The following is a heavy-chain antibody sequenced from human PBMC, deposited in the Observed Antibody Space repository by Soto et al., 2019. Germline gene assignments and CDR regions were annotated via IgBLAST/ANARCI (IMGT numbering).Heavy chain of an antibody. J-gene: IGHJ6*03. D-gene: IGHD2-2*01. CDR2: INHSGST. CDR3: ARGYCSSTSCYMDV. V-gene: IGHV4-34*01. CDR1: GGSFSGYY. Sequence: SETLSLTCAVYGGSFSGYYWSWIRQPPGKGLEWIGEINHSGSTNYNPSLKSRVTISVGTSKNQFSLKLSSVTAADTAVYYCARGYCSSTSCYMDVWGKGTTVTVSS.